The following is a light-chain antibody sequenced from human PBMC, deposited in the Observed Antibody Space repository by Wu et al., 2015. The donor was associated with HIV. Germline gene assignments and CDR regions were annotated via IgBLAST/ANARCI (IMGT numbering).Light chain of an antibody. V-gene: IGKV1-13*02. CDR1: QDVSRD. Sequence: AIQLTQSPSSLSASVGDTVTITCRASQDVSRDLAWYQHKAGKSPILLIFDASTLRSGVPSRFSGSGSGTEFTLTISSLQPEDFATYYCQQYYTTPLFGQGTKVEIK. CDR2: DAS. J-gene: IGKJ1*01. CDR3: QQYYTTPL.